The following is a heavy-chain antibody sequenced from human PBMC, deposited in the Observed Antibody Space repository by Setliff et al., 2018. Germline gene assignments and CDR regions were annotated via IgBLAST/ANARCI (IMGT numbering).Heavy chain of an antibody. D-gene: IGHD1-7*01. J-gene: IGHJ4*02. CDR1: GYAFTGYY. Sequence: GASVKVSCKASGYAFTGYYIHWVRQAPGQGLEWMGRINPNSGGTNYAQKFQGRVTMTRDTSISTAYMELSRLTSDDTAVYYCARVRGGVVTGTFDYWGQGTLVTVSS. V-gene: IGHV1-2*06. CDR2: INPNSGGT. CDR3: ARVRGGVVTGTFDY.